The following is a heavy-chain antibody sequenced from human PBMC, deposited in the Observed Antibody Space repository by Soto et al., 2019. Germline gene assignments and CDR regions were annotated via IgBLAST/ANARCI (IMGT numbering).Heavy chain of an antibody. CDR1: GFTFSSYG. CDR3: AKPTYSSGWVYFAY. Sequence: GGSLRLSCAASGFTFSSYGMHWVRQAPGKGLEWVAVISYDGSNKYYADSVKGRFTISRDNSKNTLYLQMNSLRAEDTAVYSCAKPTYSSGWVYFAYWGQEPLATVSS. D-gene: IGHD6-19*01. CDR2: ISYDGSNK. J-gene: IGHJ4*02. V-gene: IGHV3-30*18.